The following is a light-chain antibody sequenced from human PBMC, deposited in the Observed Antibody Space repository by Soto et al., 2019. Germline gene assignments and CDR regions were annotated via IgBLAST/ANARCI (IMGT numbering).Light chain of an antibody. V-gene: IGKV2-28*01. CDR3: MQGRQPPYT. CDR1: QSLLHSNGYNY. J-gene: IGKJ2*01. CDR2: LGS. Sequence: EIVMTQSPLSLPVTPGEPASISCRSSQSLLHSNGYNYLDWYLQRPGQSPQLLIQLGSNRASGVPDRFSGSGSGTDFTLKISRVEAEDVGIYYCMQGRQPPYTFGQGTKLEI.